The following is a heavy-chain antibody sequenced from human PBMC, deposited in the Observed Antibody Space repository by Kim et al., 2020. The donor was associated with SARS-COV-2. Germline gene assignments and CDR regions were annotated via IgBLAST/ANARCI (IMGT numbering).Heavy chain of an antibody. D-gene: IGHD2-15*01. CDR3: ARYCSGGSCYPNSYYLDY. Sequence: KGRFTISRDDSENTAYLQMNSLKTEDTAVYYCARYCSGGSCYPNSYYLDYWGQGTLVTVSS. J-gene: IGHJ4*02. V-gene: IGHV3-73*01.